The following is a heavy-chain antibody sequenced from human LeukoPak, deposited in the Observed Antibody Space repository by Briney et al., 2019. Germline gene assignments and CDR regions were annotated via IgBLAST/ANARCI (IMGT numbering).Heavy chain of an antibody. D-gene: IGHD3-10*01. CDR1: GFAFSSYA. CDR3: ANDYRSGSFHDF. CDR2: ISRRDDYT. Sequence: PGGSLRLSCAASGFAFSSYAMSWVRQPPGKGLEGVSVISRRDDYTYYADYVKGRFTISRDNSKNTLYLQMNTLRAEDTAVYYCANDYRSGSFHDFWGQGTLVTVSS. J-gene: IGHJ4*02. V-gene: IGHV3-23*01.